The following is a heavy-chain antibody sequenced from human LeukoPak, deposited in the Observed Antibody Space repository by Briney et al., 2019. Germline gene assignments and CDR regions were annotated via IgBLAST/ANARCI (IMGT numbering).Heavy chain of an antibody. D-gene: IGHD5-24*01. J-gene: IGHJ4*02. CDR3: ARDFKDGYNYLGNFDY. Sequence: ASVKVSCKSSGGTFSSYAISWERQAPGQGLEWMGRIIPILGIENYAQKFQGRVTITADKSTSTAYMELSSLRSEDTAVYYCARDFKDGYNYLGNFDYWGQGTLVTVSS. CDR1: GGTFSSYA. CDR2: IIPILGIE. V-gene: IGHV1-69*04.